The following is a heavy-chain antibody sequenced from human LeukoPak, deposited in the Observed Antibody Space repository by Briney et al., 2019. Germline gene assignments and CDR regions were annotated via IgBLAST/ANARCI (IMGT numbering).Heavy chain of an antibody. V-gene: IGHV3-7*01. J-gene: IGHJ6*03. CDR3: ARGAGYCSSANCRDYYYMDV. CDR2: IKQDGSEK. Sequence: GGSLRFSCVGSGFNFSRYWMSWVRQAPGKGLEWVANIKQDGSEKHYVDSVKGRITISRDNAKNSVDLQMNSLRAEDTAVYYCARGAGYCSSANCRDYYYMDVWGKGTTVTVSS. D-gene: IGHD2-2*01. CDR1: GFNFSRYW.